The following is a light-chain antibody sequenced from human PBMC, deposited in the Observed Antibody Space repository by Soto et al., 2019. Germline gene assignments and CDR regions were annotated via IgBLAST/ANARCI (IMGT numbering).Light chain of an antibody. Sequence: EIVMTQSPATLSVSPGERATLSCRASPSIGSDLAWYQQKPGQAPRLLIYGASTRATGIPARFSGSGSGTEFTLTISSLQYEDFAVYYCQQYNNWPPLTFGGGTKVEI. V-gene: IGKV3-15*01. CDR1: PSIGSD. CDR3: QQYNNWPPLT. J-gene: IGKJ4*01. CDR2: GAS.